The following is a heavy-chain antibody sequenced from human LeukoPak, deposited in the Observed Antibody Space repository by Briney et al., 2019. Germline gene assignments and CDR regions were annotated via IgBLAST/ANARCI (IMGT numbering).Heavy chain of an antibody. Sequence: GGSLRLSCAASEFTFSSYWMSWVRQAPGKGLEWVANIKQDGGRIYYLESVKGRFTVSRDNAKNSLYLQMNSLRAEDTAVYYCARLGARQMLEYWGQGTLVTVSS. D-gene: IGHD4-17*01. CDR3: ARLGARQMLEY. V-gene: IGHV3-7*01. CDR2: IKQDGGRI. CDR1: EFTFSSYW. J-gene: IGHJ4*02.